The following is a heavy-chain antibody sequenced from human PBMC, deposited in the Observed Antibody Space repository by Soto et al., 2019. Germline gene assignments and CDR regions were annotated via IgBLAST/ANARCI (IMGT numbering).Heavy chain of an antibody. J-gene: IGHJ4*02. CDR1: GGSISSYY. CDR2: IYYSGST. CDR3: ARGGGGMTGYNPVWDY. Sequence: SETLSLTCTVSGGSISSYYWSWIRQPPGKGLEWIGYIYYSGSTNYNPSLKSRVTISVDTSKNQFSLKLSSVTAADTAVYYCARGGGGMTGYNPVWDYWGQGTLVTVSS. V-gene: IGHV4-59*01. D-gene: IGHD3-9*01.